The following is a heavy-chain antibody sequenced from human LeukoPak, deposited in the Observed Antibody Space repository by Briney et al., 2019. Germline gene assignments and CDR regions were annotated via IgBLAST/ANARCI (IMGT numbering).Heavy chain of an antibody. Sequence: GGSLRLSCAASGFTFSSYSMNWVRQAPGKGLEWVSSISTRSSYIYHADSVKGRFTIFRDNAKNSLFLQMNSLRAEDTAVYFCVKSTRAVMAMMDVWGKGTTVTVSS. V-gene: IGHV3-21*01. J-gene: IGHJ6*04. CDR1: GFTFSSYS. D-gene: IGHD3-16*01. CDR3: VKSTRAVMAMMDV. CDR2: ISTRSSYI.